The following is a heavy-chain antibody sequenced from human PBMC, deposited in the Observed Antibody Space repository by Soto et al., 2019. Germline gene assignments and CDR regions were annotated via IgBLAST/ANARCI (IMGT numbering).Heavy chain of an antibody. Sequence: WIRHPPGKGLEWIGSIYYSGSTYYNPSLKSRVTISVDTSKTQSSLKLSSVTAADTAVYYCARPEGDYDSYFDYWGQGTLVTVS. J-gene: IGHJ4*02. CDR3: ARPEGDYDSYFDY. CDR2: IYYSGST. V-gene: IGHV4-39*01. D-gene: IGHD4-17*01.